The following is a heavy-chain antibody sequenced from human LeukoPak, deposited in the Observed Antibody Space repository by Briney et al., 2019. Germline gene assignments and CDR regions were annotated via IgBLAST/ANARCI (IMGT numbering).Heavy chain of an antibody. CDR2: ISSDESST. V-gene: IGHV3-74*01. Sequence: PGGSLRLSCAASGFTFSHDWMHWVRQAAGKGLVWVSHISSDESSTTYADSVKGRFTISRDNRKNPLYLQMNSLRVEDTAMYYCTRNPDGRNWFDPWGQGTLVTVSS. CDR1: GFTFSHDW. J-gene: IGHJ5*02. CDR3: TRNPDGRNWFDP. D-gene: IGHD1-14*01.